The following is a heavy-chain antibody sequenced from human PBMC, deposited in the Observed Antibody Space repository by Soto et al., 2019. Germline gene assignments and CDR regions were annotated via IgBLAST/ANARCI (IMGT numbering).Heavy chain of an antibody. D-gene: IGHD3-3*01. J-gene: IGHJ5*02. V-gene: IGHV4-59*01. CDR1: GGSISSYY. CDR3: ARGTYLSKYYDSNNWFDP. Sequence: QVQLQESGPGLVKPSETLSLTCTVSGGSISSYYWSWIRQPPGKGLEWIGYIYYSGSTNYNPSLKCRVNMSVDTFKNPFSPKPSSGTPADTAVYYCARGTYLSKYYDSNNWFDPWGQGTLVTVSS. CDR2: IYYSGST.